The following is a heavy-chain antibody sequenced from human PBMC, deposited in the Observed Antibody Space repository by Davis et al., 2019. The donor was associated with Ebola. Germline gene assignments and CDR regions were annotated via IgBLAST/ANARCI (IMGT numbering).Heavy chain of an antibody. D-gene: IGHD3-3*01. CDR3: VRGSSFGVVIIPSRNWFDP. Sequence: AASVKVSCKASGYTFTSYYMHWVRQAPGQGLEWMGWINPNSGGTNYAQKFQGWVTMTRNTSISTAYLQWSSLKASDTAMYYCVRGSSFGVVIIPSRNWFDPWGQGTLVTVSS. CDR2: INPNSGGT. CDR1: GYTFTSYY. J-gene: IGHJ5*02. V-gene: IGHV1-2*04.